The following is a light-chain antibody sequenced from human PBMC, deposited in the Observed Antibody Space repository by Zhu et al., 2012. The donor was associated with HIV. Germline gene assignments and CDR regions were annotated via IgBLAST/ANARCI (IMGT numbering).Light chain of an antibody. CDR2: GPS. V-gene: IGKV3D-15*02. Sequence: EIVMTQSPATLSVSPGERATLSCRASQSVSSDVAWYQHKPGQALRLLIYGPSNRATSIPERFSGSGSGTDFTLTISRLESEDFAVYYCQQYFRSPMTFGQGTKLEIK. CDR1: QSVSSD. CDR3: QQYFRSPMT. J-gene: IGKJ1*01.